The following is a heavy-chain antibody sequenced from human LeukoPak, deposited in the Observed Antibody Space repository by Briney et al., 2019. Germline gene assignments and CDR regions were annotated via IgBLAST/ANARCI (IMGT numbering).Heavy chain of an antibody. D-gene: IGHD2-21*02. CDR1: GFTFSGSA. Sequence: GGSLRLSCAASGFTFSGSALHWVRQASGKGLEWVGRIRSEANTYATAYAASVKGRFTVSRDDSKNTAYLQMSGLKTEDTAVYYCARVVVTAVDAFDVWGQGTMVTVSS. CDR3: ARVVVTAVDAFDV. V-gene: IGHV3-73*01. J-gene: IGHJ3*01. CDR2: IRSEANTYAT.